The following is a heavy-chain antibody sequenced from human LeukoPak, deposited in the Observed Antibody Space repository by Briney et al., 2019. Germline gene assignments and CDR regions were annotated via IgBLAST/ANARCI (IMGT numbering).Heavy chain of an antibody. J-gene: IGHJ4*02. CDR2: ISYDGSNK. Sequence: GALRLSCAASGFTFSSYAIHWVRQAPGKGLEWVAVISYDGSNKYYADSVKGRFTISRDNSKNTLYLQMNSLRAEDTAVYYCAKDSVGSSSYYWGQGTLVTVSS. D-gene: IGHD6-6*01. CDR3: AKDSVGSSSYY. V-gene: IGHV3-30-3*01. CDR1: GFTFSSYA.